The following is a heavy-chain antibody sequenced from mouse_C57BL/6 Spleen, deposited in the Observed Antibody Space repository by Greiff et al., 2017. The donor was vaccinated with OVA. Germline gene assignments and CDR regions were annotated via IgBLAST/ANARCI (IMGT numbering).Heavy chain of an antibody. V-gene: IGHV1-82*01. J-gene: IGHJ1*03. CDR1: GYAFSSSW. Sequence: QVQLKESGPELVKPGASVKISCKASGYAFSSSWMNWVKQRPGKGLEWIGRIYPGDGDTNYNGKFKGKATLTADKSSSTAYMQLSSLTSEDSAVYFCARWGTVEWYFDVWGTGTTLTVSS. CDR3: ARWGTVEWYFDV. D-gene: IGHD1-1*01. CDR2: IYPGDGDT.